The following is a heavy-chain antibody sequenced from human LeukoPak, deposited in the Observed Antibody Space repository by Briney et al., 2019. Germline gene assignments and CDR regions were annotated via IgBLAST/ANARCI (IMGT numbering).Heavy chain of an antibody. V-gene: IGHV5-51*01. CDR2: IYPGDSDT. CDR1: GYTFAKYW. Sequence: KGGESLKISCQASGYTFAKYWIGWVRQMPGKGLEWMGIIYPGDSDTRYGPSFQGQVAISVDKSINTAYLQWTRLKASDTAMYYCARRFGERLYSNNDAFDSWGQGTLVTVSS. J-gene: IGHJ4*02. CDR3: ARRFGERLYSNNDAFDS. D-gene: IGHD4-11*01.